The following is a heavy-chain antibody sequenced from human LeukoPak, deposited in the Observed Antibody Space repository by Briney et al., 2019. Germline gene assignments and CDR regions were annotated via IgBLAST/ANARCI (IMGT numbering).Heavy chain of an antibody. CDR3: ARGPILTGYYRGSAFDI. J-gene: IGHJ3*02. CDR1: GYTFTSYD. D-gene: IGHD3-9*01. Sequence: ASVKVSCKASGYTFTSYDINWVRQATGQGLEWMGWMNPNSGNTGYAQKFQGRVTMTRNTSISTAYMELSSLRSEDTAVYYCARGPILTGYYRGSAFDIWGQGTMVTVSS. CDR2: MNPNSGNT. V-gene: IGHV1-8*01.